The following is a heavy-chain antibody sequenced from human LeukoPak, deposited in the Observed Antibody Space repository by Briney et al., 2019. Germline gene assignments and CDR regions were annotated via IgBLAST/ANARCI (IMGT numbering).Heavy chain of an antibody. Sequence: GGSLRLSCAASGFTFSSYSMNWVRQAPGKGLEWVANLKQDGSEKYYVDSVKGRFTISRDNSKNTLYLQMNSLRAEDTAVYYCAKSGLSRFDYWGQGTLVTVSS. CDR2: LKQDGSEK. CDR3: AKSGLSRFDY. CDR1: GFTFSSYS. J-gene: IGHJ4*02. D-gene: IGHD4/OR15-4a*01. V-gene: IGHV3-7*03.